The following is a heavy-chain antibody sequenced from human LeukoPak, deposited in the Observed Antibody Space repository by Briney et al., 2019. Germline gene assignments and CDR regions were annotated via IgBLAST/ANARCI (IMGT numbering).Heavy chain of an antibody. J-gene: IGHJ3*02. D-gene: IGHD5-18*01. CDR3: AAAYIGGAMVTNAFDI. V-gene: IGHV1-58*01. CDR2: IVVGSGNT. CDR1: GFXFTNSA. Sequence: TSVKVSCKASGFXFTNSAVQWVRQARGQRLEWLGWIVVGSGNTIYVQKFQERVTITRDMSTSTAYMELSSLRSEDTAVYYCAAAYIGGAMVTNAFDIWGQGTMVTVSS.